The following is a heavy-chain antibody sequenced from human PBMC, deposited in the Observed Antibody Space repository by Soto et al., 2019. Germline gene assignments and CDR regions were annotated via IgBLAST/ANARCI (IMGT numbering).Heavy chain of an antibody. J-gene: IGHJ2*01. CDR1: GGTFSSYA. CDR2: IIPIFGTA. Sequence: QVQLVQSGAEVKKPGSSVKVSCKASGGTFSSYAISWVRQAPGQGLEWMGGIIPIFGTANYAQKFQGRVTITADKSTSTAYMELSSLRSEDTAVYYCARAHIVVVTAPHYWYFDLWGRGTLVTVSS. CDR3: ARAHIVVVTAPHYWYFDL. V-gene: IGHV1-69*06. D-gene: IGHD2-21*02.